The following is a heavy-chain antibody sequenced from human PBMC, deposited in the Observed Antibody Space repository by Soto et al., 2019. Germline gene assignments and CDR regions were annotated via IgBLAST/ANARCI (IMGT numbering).Heavy chain of an antibody. CDR3: ARERGGAIIVGVTGTFDV. J-gene: IGHJ3*01. CDR2: IIAILGKA. D-gene: IGHD3-22*01. CDR1: GGTFSSYA. Sequence: QVQLVQSGAEVKKPGSSVKVSCKASGGTFSSYAISWVRQAPGQGLEWMGGIIAILGKANYAEKFQGRVTITADESTSTAYMELSSQRTEDTAVYYCARERGGAIIVGVTGTFDVWGQGTLVTVSS. V-gene: IGHV1-69*01.